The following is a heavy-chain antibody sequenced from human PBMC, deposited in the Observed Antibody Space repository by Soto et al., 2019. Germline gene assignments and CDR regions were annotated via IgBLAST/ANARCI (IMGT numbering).Heavy chain of an antibody. CDR2: IWYDGSNK. J-gene: IGHJ4*02. Sequence: QVQVVESGGGVVQPGRSLRLSCAASGFTFSSYGMHWVRQAPGKGLEWVAVIWYDGSNKYYADSVKGRFTISRDNSKNTLFLQMNSLRAEDTAVYYCARGIDYGDYAIDYWGQGTLVTVSS. CDR3: ARGIDYGDYAIDY. D-gene: IGHD4-17*01. CDR1: GFTFSSYG. V-gene: IGHV3-33*01.